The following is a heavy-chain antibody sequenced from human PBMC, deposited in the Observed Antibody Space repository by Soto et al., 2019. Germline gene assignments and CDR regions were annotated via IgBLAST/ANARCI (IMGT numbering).Heavy chain of an antibody. CDR2: ISSTTNYI. CDR3: ARESEDLTSNFDY. Sequence: PGGSLRLSCAASGFTFTRYSMNWIRQAPGKGLEWVSSISSTTNYIYYGDSMKGRFTISRDNAKNSLYLEMNSLRAEDTAVYYCARESEDLTSNFDYWGQGTLVTVSS. CDR1: GFTFTRYS. J-gene: IGHJ4*02. V-gene: IGHV3-21*06.